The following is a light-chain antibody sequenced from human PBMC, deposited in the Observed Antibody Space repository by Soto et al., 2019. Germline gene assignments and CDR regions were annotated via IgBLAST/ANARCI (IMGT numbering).Light chain of an antibody. CDR3: QQYYSFPPD. V-gene: IGKV1-8*01. Sequence: AIRMTQSPSSLSASTGDRVTITCRASQGISSYLAWYQQKPGKAPELLIYAASTLQSGVPSRFSGSGSGTDFTLTISCLQSEDFATYYCQQYYSFPPDFGQGTRLEIK. CDR1: QGISSY. CDR2: AAS. J-gene: IGKJ5*01.